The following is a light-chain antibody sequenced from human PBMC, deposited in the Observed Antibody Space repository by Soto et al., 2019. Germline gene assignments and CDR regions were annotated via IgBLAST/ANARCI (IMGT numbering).Light chain of an antibody. CDR1: QSVLYSSNNKNY. CDR3: QQYYSTLRT. J-gene: IGKJ1*01. CDR2: WAS. Sequence: DIVMTQSPDSLAVSLGERATINCKSSQSVLYSSNNKNYLAWYHQKPGQPPKLLIYWASTRESGVPDRFSGSGSGTDFTLTISSLQAEDVAVYYCQQYYSTLRTFGQGNTVEIK. V-gene: IGKV4-1*01.